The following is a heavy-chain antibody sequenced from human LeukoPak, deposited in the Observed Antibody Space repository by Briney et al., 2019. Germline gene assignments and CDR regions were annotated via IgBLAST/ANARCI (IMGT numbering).Heavy chain of an antibody. V-gene: IGHV3-30*18. CDR2: ISYDGSNK. Sequence: GRSLRLSCAASGFTFNSYGMHWVRQAPGKGLEWVAVISYDGSNKYYADSVKGRFTISRDNSKNTLYLQMNSLRAEDTAVYYCAKQCGGSDWFDAFDIWGQGTMVTVSS. D-gene: IGHD6-19*01. J-gene: IGHJ3*02. CDR3: AKQCGGSDWFDAFDI. CDR1: GFTFNSYG.